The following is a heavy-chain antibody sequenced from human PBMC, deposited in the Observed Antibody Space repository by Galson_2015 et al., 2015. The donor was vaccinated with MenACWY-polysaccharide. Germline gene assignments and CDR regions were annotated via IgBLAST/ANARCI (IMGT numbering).Heavy chain of an antibody. J-gene: IGHJ4*02. CDR2: INSAASRA. CDR3: AKVAVAVPISFFDY. D-gene: IGHD6-19*01. CDR1: GFTFSSYW. V-gene: IGHV3-74*01. Sequence: SLRLSCAVSGFTFSSYWMHWVRQVPGKGLVWVPRINSAASRADYADSVKGRFTISRDNAKNTLYLQINSLRGEDTALYYCAKVAVAVPISFFDYWGQGTLVTVSS.